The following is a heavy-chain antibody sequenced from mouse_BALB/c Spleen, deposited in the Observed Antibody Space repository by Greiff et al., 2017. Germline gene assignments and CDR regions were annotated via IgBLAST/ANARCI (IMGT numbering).Heavy chain of an antibody. V-gene: IGHV1S81*02. D-gene: IGHD1-1*01. CDR2: INPSNGRT. CDR3: ARYYYGSSPYAMDY. J-gene: IGHJ4*01. Sequence: QVQLKQPGAELVKPGASVKLSCKASGYTFTSYWMHWVKQRPGQGLEWIGEINPSNGRTNYNEKFKSKATLTVDKSSSTAYMQLSSLTSEDSAVYYCARYYYGSSPYAMDYWGQGTSVTVSA. CDR1: GYTFTSYW.